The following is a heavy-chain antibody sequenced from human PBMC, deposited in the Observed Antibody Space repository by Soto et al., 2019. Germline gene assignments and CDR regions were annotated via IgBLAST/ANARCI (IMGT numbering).Heavy chain of an antibody. CDR3: ARESREEKDSAGALDH. CDR1: GGSTSSEGYA. J-gene: IGHJ4*02. V-gene: IGHV4-31*03. D-gene: IGHD6-13*01. Sequence: QVQLQESGPGLVKPSQTLSLTCTVSGGSTSSEGYAWTWIRQHPGKGLEWIGHIFYSGSTSYNPSLKSRVTISIDTSKNQFSLKLNSVTAADTAVYYCARESREEKDSAGALDHWGQGTLVTVSS. CDR2: IFYSGST.